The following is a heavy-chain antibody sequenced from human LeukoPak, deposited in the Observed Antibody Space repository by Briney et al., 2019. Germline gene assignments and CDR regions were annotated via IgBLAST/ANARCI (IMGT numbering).Heavy chain of an antibody. CDR2: IYHSGST. CDR1: GGSISSGGYS. D-gene: IGHD1-26*01. V-gene: IGHV4-30-2*02. CDR3: ARLDPKSFSGKYYFDY. Sequence: SETLSLTCAVSGGSISSGGYSWSWIRQPPGKGLEWIGYIYHSGSTYYNPSLKSRVTISVDTSKNQFSLRLTSVTAADTAMYYCARLDPKSFSGKYYFDYWGQGTLVTVSS. J-gene: IGHJ4*02.